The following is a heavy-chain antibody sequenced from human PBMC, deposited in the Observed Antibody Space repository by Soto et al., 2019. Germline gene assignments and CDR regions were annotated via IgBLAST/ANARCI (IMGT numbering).Heavy chain of an antibody. J-gene: IGHJ6*01. D-gene: IGHD2-2*01. V-gene: IGHV4-34*01. Sequence: QVQLQQWGAGLLKPSETLSLTCAVYGGSFSGYYWSWIRQPPGKGLEWIGEINHSGSTNYNPSLKSRVTISVDTSKNQFSLKLSSVTAADTAVYYCARMSYCSSTSCYLADYYYYGMDVW. CDR1: GGSFSGYY. CDR2: INHSGST. CDR3: ARMSYCSSTSCYLADYYYYGMDV.